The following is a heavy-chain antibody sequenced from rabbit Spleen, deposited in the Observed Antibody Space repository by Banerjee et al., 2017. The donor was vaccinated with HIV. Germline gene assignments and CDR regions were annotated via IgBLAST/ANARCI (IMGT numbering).Heavy chain of an antibody. D-gene: IGHD4-1*01. Sequence: QSLEESGGDLVKPGGTLTLTCKASGFDFSGYYMCWVRQAPGKGPEWIACIYPGSSDYIYYASWVNGRFTISKTSSTTVTLQMTSLTVADTATYLCARGPSDSAWAYDLWGPGTLVTVS. V-gene: IGHV1S40*01. J-gene: IGHJ4*01. CDR1: GFDFSGYY. CDR3: ARGPSDSAWAYDL. CDR2: IYPGSSDYI.